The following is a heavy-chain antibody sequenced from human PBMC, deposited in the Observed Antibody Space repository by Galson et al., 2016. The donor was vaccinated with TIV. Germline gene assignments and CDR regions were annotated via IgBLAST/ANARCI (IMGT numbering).Heavy chain of an antibody. V-gene: IGHV2-5*02. CDR1: GFSFSTSGVG. CDR3: AHGRTYDYGDTIYHYGLDV. J-gene: IGHJ6*02. D-gene: IGHD4-17*01. Sequence: PALVKPTQTLTVTCTFSGFSFSTSGVGVGWIRQPPGKALEWLALISWDDDKRYSPSLKSRLTISKDTSKNQVGLTMTNMDPVDTATYFCAHGRTYDYGDTIYHYGLDVWGQGTTVTVSS. CDR2: ISWDDDK.